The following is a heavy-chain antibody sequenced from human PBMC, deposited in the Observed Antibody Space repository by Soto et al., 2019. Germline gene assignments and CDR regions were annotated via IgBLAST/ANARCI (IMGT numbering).Heavy chain of an antibody. CDR2: TSYRSKWYN. V-gene: IGHV6-1*01. J-gene: IGHJ4*02. Sequence: SQTLSLTCDISGDSVSSNSAAWNWIRQSPSRGLEWLGRTSYRSKWYNDYAVSVKSRITINPDTSKNQFSLQLNSVTPEDTALYYCASVDKCGFGYDHWGQGTLVTVSS. CDR3: ASVDKCGFGYDH. D-gene: IGHD2-21*01. CDR1: GDSVSSNSAA.